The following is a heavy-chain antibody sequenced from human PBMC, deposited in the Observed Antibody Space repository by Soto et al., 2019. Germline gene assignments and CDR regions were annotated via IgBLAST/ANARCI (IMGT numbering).Heavy chain of an antibody. Sequence: EVQLVESGGGLVQPGRSLRLACAVSGFTFDQYTMHWVRQAPGKGLEWVSSITWHRGTIGYADSVKGRFTISRDNAQNDLYLQMNSLRGEDTAWSYCAKEMITFGDFNYYYMDVWGNRTKVTASS. CDR1: GFTFDQYT. J-gene: IGHJ6*03. CDR3: AKEMITFGDFNYYYMDV. D-gene: IGHD3-16*01. CDR2: ITWHRGTI. V-gene: IGHV3-9*01.